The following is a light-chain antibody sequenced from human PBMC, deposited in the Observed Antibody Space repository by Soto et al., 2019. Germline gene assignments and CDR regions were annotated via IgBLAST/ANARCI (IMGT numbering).Light chain of an antibody. CDR2: GAS. CDR3: QQYNDWPSYT. CDR1: QSVSSN. Sequence: EIVMTQSPATLSVSPGERATLSCRASQSVSSNLAWYQQKPGQAPRLLIYGASTRATGIPARVSGSGSGTDVTLSNSSLQSEDFAVYYCQQYNDWPSYTFGQGTKLEI. J-gene: IGKJ2*01. V-gene: IGKV3-15*01.